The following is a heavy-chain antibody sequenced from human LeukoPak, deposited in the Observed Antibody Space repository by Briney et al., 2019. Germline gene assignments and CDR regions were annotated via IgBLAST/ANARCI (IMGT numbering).Heavy chain of an antibody. CDR1: GFTFSSYA. CDR3: AKAGSSSWYGDYFDY. V-gene: IGHV3-23*01. Sequence: GGSLRLSCAASGFTFSSYAMSWVRQAPGKGLEWVSAISGSGGSTYYADSVKGRFTISRDNSKNTLYLQMNSLRAEDTAVYYCAKAGSSSWYGDYFDYWGQGTLVTVSS. D-gene: IGHD6-13*01. J-gene: IGHJ4*02. CDR2: ISGSGGST.